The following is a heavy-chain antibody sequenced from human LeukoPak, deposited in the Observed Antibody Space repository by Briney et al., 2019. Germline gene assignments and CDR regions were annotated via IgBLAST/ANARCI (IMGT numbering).Heavy chain of an antibody. D-gene: IGHD2-2*01. Sequence: GGSLRLSCTASGFTFGDYAMSWVRQAPGKGLEWVGFIRSKDYGGTTEYAASVKGRFTISRDDSKSIAYLQMNSLKTEDTAVYYCTRDCSSTSCYELYYYYYGMDVWGQGTTVTVSS. CDR1: GFTFGDYA. CDR3: TRDCSSTSCYELYYYYYGMDV. V-gene: IGHV3-49*04. CDR2: IRSKDYGGTT. J-gene: IGHJ6*02.